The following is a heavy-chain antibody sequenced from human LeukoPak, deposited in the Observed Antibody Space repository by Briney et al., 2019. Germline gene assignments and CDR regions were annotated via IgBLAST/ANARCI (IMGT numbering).Heavy chain of an antibody. CDR2: ITGSGDYT. CDR1: GYTFSDGW. V-gene: IGHV3-23*01. CDR3: ARGVMAARLYYFDY. Sequence: PGGSLRLSCAASGYTFSDGWMSWIRQAPGEGLEWVSGITGSGDYTYYIDSVQGRFTISRDKSKNMLFLQMNSVRAEDTAVYYCARGVMAARLYYFDYWGRGILVTVSS. D-gene: IGHD2-21*01. J-gene: IGHJ4*02.